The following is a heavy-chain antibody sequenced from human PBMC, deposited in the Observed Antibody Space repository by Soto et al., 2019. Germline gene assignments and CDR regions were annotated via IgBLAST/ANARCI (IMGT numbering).Heavy chain of an antibody. CDR1: GFTFSSFA. V-gene: IGHV3-30-3*01. CDR2: ISYDGSNK. CDR3: ASSVSGYTGGAFDI. J-gene: IGHJ3*02. Sequence: QVQLVESGGGVVQPGRSLRLSCAASGFTFSSFAMHWVHQAPGKGLEWVTLISYDGSNKYFADSVKGRFTISRDNSKNTLYLEMNRLRAEDTAVYYCASSVSGYTGGAFDIWGQGTVVTVSS. D-gene: IGHD3-22*01.